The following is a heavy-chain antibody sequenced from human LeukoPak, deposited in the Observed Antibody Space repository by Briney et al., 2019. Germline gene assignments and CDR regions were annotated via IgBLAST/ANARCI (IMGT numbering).Heavy chain of an antibody. CDR1: GFTFGAYW. Sequence: GGSLSLSCAVSGFTFGAYWMHWVRQAPGKGLEWVSGISGSGVNTYYANSVKGRFTISRDKFMNTLYLQMNSLRAEDTAVYYCARGRGLPVRPPNEGFLDYWGRGTLVTVSS. CDR3: ARGRGLPVRPPNEGFLDY. J-gene: IGHJ4*02. CDR2: ISGSGVNT. D-gene: IGHD6-6*01. V-gene: IGHV3-23*01.